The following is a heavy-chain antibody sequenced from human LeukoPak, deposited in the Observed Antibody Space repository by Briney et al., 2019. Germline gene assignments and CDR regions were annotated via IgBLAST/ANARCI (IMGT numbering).Heavy chain of an antibody. J-gene: IGHJ4*02. CDR2: ISSSSSTI. CDR1: GFSFSTYT. Sequence: GGSLRLSCAASGFSFSTYTMNWVRQAPGRGLDWVSYISSSSSTIYYADSVKGRFTISRDNANNSLYLQMNSLRDEDTAVYYCARARRYRSSWYHDYWGQGSLVTVSS. CDR3: ARARRYRSSWYHDY. V-gene: IGHV3-48*02. D-gene: IGHD6-13*01.